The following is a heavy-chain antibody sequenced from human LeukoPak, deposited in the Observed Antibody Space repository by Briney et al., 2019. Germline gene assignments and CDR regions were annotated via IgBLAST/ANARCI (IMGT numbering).Heavy chain of an antibody. D-gene: IGHD3-10*01. CDR1: GGSFSGYY. CDR2: INHSGST. J-gene: IGHJ6*02. Sequence: PSETLSLTCAVYGGSFSGYYWSWIRQPPGKGLERIGEINHSGSTNYNPSLKSRVTISVDTSKNQFSLKLSSVTAADTAVYYCARVSAGRMVRGVSRYGMDVWGQGTTVTVSS. V-gene: IGHV4-34*01. CDR3: ARVSAGRMVRGVSRYGMDV.